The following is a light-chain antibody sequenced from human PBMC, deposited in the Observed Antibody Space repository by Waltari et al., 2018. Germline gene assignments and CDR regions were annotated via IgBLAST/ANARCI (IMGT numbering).Light chain of an antibody. CDR2: GAS. V-gene: IGKV3-20*01. J-gene: IGKJ1*01. Sequence: EIVLTQSPGILSLSPGERATLSCRASQSVSRTLAWYQQRPGQAPRLLIYGASSRATGIPDRFSGGGPGTDFSLTISRLEPEDFAVYYCQHYVRLPATFGQGTKVEIK. CDR3: QHYVRLPAT. CDR1: QSVSRT.